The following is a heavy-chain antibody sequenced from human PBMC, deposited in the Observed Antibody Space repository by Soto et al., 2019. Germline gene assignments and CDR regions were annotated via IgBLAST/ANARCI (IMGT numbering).Heavy chain of an antibody. J-gene: IGHJ3*01. CDR1: GFVFSVYY. D-gene: IGHD2-8*02. CDR3: AKGRTRVLKLGSLGDNAFDV. CDR2: ISDDGKNT. Sequence: EVQLEQSGGGLVQPGESLRLSCAASGFVFSVYYMHWVRQVPGKAPVWVARISDDGKNTTYADSVKGRFTISRDNAKDTLYLQMNSLRAEDTALYFCAKGRTRVLKLGSLGDNAFDVWGQGTKVTVSS. V-gene: IGHV3-74*03.